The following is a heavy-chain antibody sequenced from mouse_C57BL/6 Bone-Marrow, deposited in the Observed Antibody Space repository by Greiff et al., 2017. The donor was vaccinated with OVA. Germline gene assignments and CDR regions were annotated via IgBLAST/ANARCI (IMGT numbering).Heavy chain of an antibody. D-gene: IGHD2-1*01. CDR3: AGGNYFSWFAY. J-gene: IGHJ3*01. Sequence: VQLQQSGAELARPGASVKLSCKASGYTFTSYGISWVKQRTGQGLEWIGEIYPRCGNTYYNEKFKGKATLTADKSSSTAYMELRSLTSEDSAVYFCAGGNYFSWFAYWGQGTLVTVSA. CDR1: GYTFTSYG. CDR2: IYPRCGNT. V-gene: IGHV1-81*01.